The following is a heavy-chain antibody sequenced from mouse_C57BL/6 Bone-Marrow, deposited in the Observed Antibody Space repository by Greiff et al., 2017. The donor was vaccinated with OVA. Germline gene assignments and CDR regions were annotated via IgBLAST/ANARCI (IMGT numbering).Heavy chain of an antibody. CDR3: ARRYYGSSYWYFDV. CDR1: GYTFTSYW. Sequence: LKPGAELVKPGASVKMSCKASGYTFTSYWITWVKQRPGQGLEWIGDIYPGSGSTNYNEKFKSKATLTVDTSSSTAYMQLSSLTSEDSAVYYCARRYYGSSYWYFDVWGTGTTVTVSS. J-gene: IGHJ1*03. CDR2: IYPGSGST. D-gene: IGHD1-1*01. V-gene: IGHV1-55*01.